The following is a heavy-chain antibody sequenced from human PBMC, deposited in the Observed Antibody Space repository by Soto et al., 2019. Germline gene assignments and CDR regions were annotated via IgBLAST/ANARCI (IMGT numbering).Heavy chain of an antibody. J-gene: IGHJ4*02. V-gene: IGHV2-5*02. CDR2: IYWDDDK. CDR3: AHRQLYCSSTACFDY. Sequence: QITLKESGPTLVEPTQTLTLTCTFSGFSLSTSEMGVGWIRQPPGKALEWLALIYWDDDKRYSPSLKSRLTITKDTSKNPVVLTMTNMDPVDTATYYCAHRQLYCSSTACFDYWGQGTLVTVSS. CDR1: GFSLSTSEMG. D-gene: IGHD2-2*01.